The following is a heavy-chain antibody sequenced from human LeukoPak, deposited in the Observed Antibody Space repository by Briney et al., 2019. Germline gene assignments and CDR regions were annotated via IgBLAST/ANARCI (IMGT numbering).Heavy chain of an antibody. CDR1: GYTFTSYG. CDR3: GRDFRDSLDY. CDR2: ISAYNGNT. V-gene: IGHV1-18*01. Sequence: ASVKVSCKASGYTFTSYGISWVRQAPGQGLEWMGWISAYNGNTNYAQKLQGRVTMTRDTSISTAYMELSRLRSDDTAVYYCGRDFRDSLDYWGQGTLVTVSS. J-gene: IGHJ4*02.